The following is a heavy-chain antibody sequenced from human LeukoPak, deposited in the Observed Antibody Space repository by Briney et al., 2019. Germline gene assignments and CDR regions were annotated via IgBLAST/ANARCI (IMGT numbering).Heavy chain of an antibody. Sequence: GASVKVSCKASGGTFSSYAISWVRQAPGQGLEWMGRIIPILGIANYAQKFQGRVTITADKSTSTAYMELSSLRSEDTAVYYCARGYYDSSGYLTFDYWGQGTLVTVSS. CDR2: IIPILGIA. V-gene: IGHV1-69*04. D-gene: IGHD3-22*01. CDR3: ARGYYDSSGYLTFDY. J-gene: IGHJ4*02. CDR1: GGTFSSYA.